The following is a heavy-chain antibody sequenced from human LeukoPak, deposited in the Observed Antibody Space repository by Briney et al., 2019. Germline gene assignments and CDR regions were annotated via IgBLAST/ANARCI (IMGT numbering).Heavy chain of an antibody. CDR1: GFAFGSEA. CDR3: ARAPNPVVGARAYWYFDL. D-gene: IGHD1-26*01. Sequence: HPGGSLRLSCAVSGFAFGSEAMSWVRQAPGKGLECVSAISGSDGNTYYADSVKGRFTISRDNSKNTLYLQMNSLRAEDAAVYYCARAPNPVVGARAYWYFDLWGRGTLVTVSS. CDR2: ISGSDGNT. J-gene: IGHJ2*01. V-gene: IGHV3-23*01.